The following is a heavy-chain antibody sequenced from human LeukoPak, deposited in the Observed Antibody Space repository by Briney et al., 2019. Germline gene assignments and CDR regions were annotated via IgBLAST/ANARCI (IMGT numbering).Heavy chain of an antibody. CDR2: ISPSGGST. V-gene: IGHV1-46*01. Sequence: ASVKVSCKASGYTFTSYYMHWVRQAPGQGLEWMGIISPSGGSTSYAQKFQDRVHMTRDTSTSTVYMELSSLRSEDTAVYYCARSLLHCGGDCYSFDYWGQGTLVTVSS. J-gene: IGHJ4*02. CDR1: GYTFTSYY. D-gene: IGHD2-21*02. CDR3: ARSLLHCGGDCYSFDY.